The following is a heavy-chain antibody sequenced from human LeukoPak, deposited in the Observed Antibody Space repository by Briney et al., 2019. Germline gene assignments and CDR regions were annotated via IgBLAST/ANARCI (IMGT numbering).Heavy chain of an antibody. CDR1: GFSFSSYA. J-gene: IGHJ3*02. CDR2: ISGSGGST. V-gene: IGHV3-23*01. Sequence: GGSLRLSCAASGFSFSSYAMNWVRQAPGKGLEWVSAISGSGGSTYYADSVKGRFTISRDNSKNTLYLQMNSLRAEDTAVYYCARRHPSRHGDRRDAFDIWGQGTMVTVSS. CDR3: ARRHPSRHGDRRDAFDI. D-gene: IGHD4-17*01.